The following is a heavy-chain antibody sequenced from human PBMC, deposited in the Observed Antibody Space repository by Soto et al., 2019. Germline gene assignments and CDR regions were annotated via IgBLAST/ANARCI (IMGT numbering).Heavy chain of an antibody. CDR1: GYTFITSS. CDR2: INTDNGIT. CDR3: ARGWLVSVLDS. J-gene: IGHJ4*02. Sequence: GASVKVSCKASGYTFITSSIHWVRQAPGQRLEWMAWINTDNGITKYSQQFQGRVTITRDTSASTAYMELNSMRSEDTAVYYCARGWLVSVLDSWGQGTLVTVSS. D-gene: IGHD6-19*01. V-gene: IGHV1-3*04.